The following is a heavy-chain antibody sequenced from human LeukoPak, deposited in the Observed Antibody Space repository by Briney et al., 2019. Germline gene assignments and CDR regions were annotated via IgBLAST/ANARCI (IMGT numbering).Heavy chain of an antibody. CDR2: IGASGEST. CDR1: GFTFSVAA. CDR3: AKDIQLST. Sequence: LSGGSLRLSYAASGFTFSVAAMTWVRQAPGKGLEWVSLIGASGESTYYADSVKGRFTVSRDNSKNTLPLQMNSLRVEDTAMYFCAKDIQLSTWGLGTMVTVSS. V-gene: IGHV3-23*01. D-gene: IGHD5-24*01. J-gene: IGHJ3*01.